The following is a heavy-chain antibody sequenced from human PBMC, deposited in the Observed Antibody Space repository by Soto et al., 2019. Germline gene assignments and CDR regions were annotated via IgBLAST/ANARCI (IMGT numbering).Heavy chain of an antibody. CDR3: ARAGRYCSGGSCYSRYYYYGMDV. CDR1: GFTFSSYS. CDR2: ISSSSSYI. J-gene: IGHJ6*02. Sequence: PGGSLRLSCAASGFTFSSYSMNWVRQAPGKGLEWVSSISSSSSYIYYADSVKGRFTISRDNAKNSLYLQMNSLRAEDTAVYYCARAGRYCSGGSCYSRYYYYGMDVWGQGTTVTVSS. V-gene: IGHV3-21*01. D-gene: IGHD2-15*01.